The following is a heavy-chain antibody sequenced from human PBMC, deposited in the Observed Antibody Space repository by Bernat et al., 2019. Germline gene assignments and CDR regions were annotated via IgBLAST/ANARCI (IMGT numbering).Heavy chain of an antibody. D-gene: IGHD3-3*01. CDR1: GYSFTSYW. Sequence: EVQLVQSGAEVKKPGESLRISCKGSGYSFTSYWISWVRQMPGKGLEWMGRIDPSDSYTNYSPSFQGHVTISADKSISTAYLQWSSLKASDTAMYHCARAYDFWSGYYRVNWFDPWGQGTLVTVSS. J-gene: IGHJ5*02. CDR2: IDPSDSYT. CDR3: ARAYDFWSGYYRVNWFDP. V-gene: IGHV5-10-1*03.